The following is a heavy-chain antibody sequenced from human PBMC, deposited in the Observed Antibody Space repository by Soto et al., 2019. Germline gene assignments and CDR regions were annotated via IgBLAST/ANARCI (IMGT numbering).Heavy chain of an antibody. Sequence: SVKVSCNASGGTFSSYAISWVRQAPGQGLEWMGGIIPIFGTANYAQKFQGRVTITADESTSTAYMELSSLRSEDTAVYYCAREAQRLSGYDTTGYFDYWGQGTLVTVSS. CDR3: AREAQRLSGYDTTGYFDY. J-gene: IGHJ4*02. V-gene: IGHV1-69*13. CDR2: IIPIFGTA. D-gene: IGHD5-12*01. CDR1: GGTFSSYA.